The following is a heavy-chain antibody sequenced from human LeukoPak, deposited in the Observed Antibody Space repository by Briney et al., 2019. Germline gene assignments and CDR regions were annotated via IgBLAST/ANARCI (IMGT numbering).Heavy chain of an antibody. CDR1: GGPISSYY. CDR2: IYYSGST. D-gene: IGHD5-18*01. Sequence: PSETLSLTCTVSGGPISSYYWSWIRQPPGKGLEWIGYIYYSGSTNYNPSLKSRATISVDTSKNQFSLKLSSVTAADTAVYYCARERGYANDYWGQGTLVTVSS. J-gene: IGHJ4*02. CDR3: ARERGYANDY. V-gene: IGHV4-59*01.